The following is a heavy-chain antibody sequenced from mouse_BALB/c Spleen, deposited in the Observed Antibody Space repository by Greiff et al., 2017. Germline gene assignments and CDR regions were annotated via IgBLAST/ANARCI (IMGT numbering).Heavy chain of an antibody. D-gene: IGHD2-3*01. J-gene: IGHJ3*01. CDR2: INPGSGGT. Sequence: VQLQQSGAELVRPGASVKVSCKASGYAFTNYLIEWVKQRPGQGLEWIGVINPGSGGTNYNEKFKGKATLTADKSSSTAYMQLSSLTSDDSAVYFCARRGYYIAYWGQGTLVTVSA. V-gene: IGHV1-54*01. CDR3: ARRGYYIAY. CDR1: GYAFTNYL.